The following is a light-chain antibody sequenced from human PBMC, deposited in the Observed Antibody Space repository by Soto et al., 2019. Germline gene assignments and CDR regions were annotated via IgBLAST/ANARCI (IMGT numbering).Light chain of an antibody. J-gene: IGKJ2*01. CDR3: QQYGRSGYT. V-gene: IGKV3-20*01. Sequence: EIVLTQSPGTLSLSPGERATLSCRASQSVSSSYLVWYQQKPGQAPRLLIYGASSRATGIPDRFSGSGSGTDFTLTISRLEPEDLAVYYCQQYGRSGYTFGQGTKLEIK. CDR1: QSVSSSY. CDR2: GAS.